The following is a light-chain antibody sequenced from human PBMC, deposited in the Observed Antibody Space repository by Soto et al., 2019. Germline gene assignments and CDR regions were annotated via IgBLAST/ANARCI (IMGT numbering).Light chain of an antibody. CDR3: QQYYSYPWT. Sequence: DIQMTQSPSTLSASVGDRVTITCRASQSISSWLAWYQQKPGKAPKLLIYDASSLESGVPSRFSGSGSGTEFTLTISSLQPDDFATYYCQQYYSYPWTFAQGTKVEIK. CDR2: DAS. V-gene: IGKV1-5*01. CDR1: QSISSW. J-gene: IGKJ1*01.